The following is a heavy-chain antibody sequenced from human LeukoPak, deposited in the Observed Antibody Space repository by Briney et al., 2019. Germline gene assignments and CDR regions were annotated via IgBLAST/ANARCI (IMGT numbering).Heavy chain of an antibody. Sequence: PGGSLRLSCAASGFSFSNHWMSWVRQAPGKGLEWVANIKQDGSETYYVGSVRGRFTISRDNARNSLYLQMNSLRAEDTAVYYCARRVAPDDYWGQGTLVTVSS. CDR3: ARRVAPDDY. D-gene: IGHD5-12*01. CDR2: IKQDGSET. V-gene: IGHV3-7*01. CDR1: GFSFSNHW. J-gene: IGHJ4*02.